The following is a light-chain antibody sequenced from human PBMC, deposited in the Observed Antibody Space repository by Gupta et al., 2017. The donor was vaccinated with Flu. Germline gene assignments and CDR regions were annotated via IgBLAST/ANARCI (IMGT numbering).Light chain of an antibody. V-gene: IGKV4-1*01. CDR3: QQYYTSFIT. Sequence: DIVMTQSPDSLAVSLGERATINCKSSQSVLKTSNNMNYLAWYQQKPGQPPKLLIYWASTRESGVPDRFSGSGFGTDFTLTISSLQAEDVAVYYCQQYYTSFITFGGGTKVEIK. J-gene: IGKJ4*01. CDR1: QSVLKTSNNMNY. CDR2: WAS.